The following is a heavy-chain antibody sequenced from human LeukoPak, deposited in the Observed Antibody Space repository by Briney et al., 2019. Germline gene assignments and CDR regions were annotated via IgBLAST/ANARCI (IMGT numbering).Heavy chain of an antibody. CDR1: GFTIGGFA. CDR2: IGSDYKT. Sequence: GGSLRLSCAASGFTIGGFAMTWVRQAPGKGLEWVSSIGSDYKTHYSESVKGRFAISRDNSKNSLYLQMNSLRTEDTALYYCAKDIAGQGVEAFDIWGQGTMVTVSS. V-gene: IGHV3-43*02. CDR3: AKDIAGQGVEAFDI. J-gene: IGHJ3*02. D-gene: IGHD3-16*01.